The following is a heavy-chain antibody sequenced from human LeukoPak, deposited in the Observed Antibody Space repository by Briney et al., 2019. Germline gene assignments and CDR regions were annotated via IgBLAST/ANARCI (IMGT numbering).Heavy chain of an antibody. CDR1: GFTFSSYG. CDR3: ARGLGRGVRGNWFNP. CDR2: IWYDGSNK. D-gene: IGHD3-10*01. V-gene: IGHV3-33*01. J-gene: IGHJ5*02. Sequence: GGSLRLSCAASGFTFSSYGMHWVRQAPGKGLEWVAVIWYDGSNKYYADSVKGRFTISRDNSKNTLYLQMNSLRAEDTAVYYCARGLGRGVRGNWFNPWGQGTLVTVSS.